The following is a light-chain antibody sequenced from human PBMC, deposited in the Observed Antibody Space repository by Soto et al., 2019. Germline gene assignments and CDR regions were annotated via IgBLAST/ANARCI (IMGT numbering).Light chain of an antibody. CDR2: GNI. CDR1: SSNIEAGYD. CDR3: QAYDRSLSGSVL. J-gene: IGLJ2*01. Sequence: QSVLTQPPSVSGAPGQRVTISCTGTSSNIEAGYDVHWYQQLPGTAPKLLIYGNINRPSGVPDRFSGSRSGTSASLAITGLQAEDEADYYCQAYDRSLSGSVLFGGGTKLTVL. V-gene: IGLV1-40*01.